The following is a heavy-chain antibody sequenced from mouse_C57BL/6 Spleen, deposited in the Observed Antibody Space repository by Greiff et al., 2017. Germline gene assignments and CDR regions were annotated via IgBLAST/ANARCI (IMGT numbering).Heavy chain of an antibody. D-gene: IGHD3-2*02. J-gene: IGHJ3*01. V-gene: IGHV1-78*01. CDR2: IYPRDGST. CDR1: GYTFTDHT. Sequence: VQLQESDAELVKPGASVKISCKVSGYTFTDHTLHWMKQRPEQGLEWIGYIYPRDGSTKYNEKFKGKATLTADTSSSTAYMQLNSLTSEDSAVYFCAREGTAQAFAYWGQGTLVTVSA. CDR3: AREGTAQAFAY.